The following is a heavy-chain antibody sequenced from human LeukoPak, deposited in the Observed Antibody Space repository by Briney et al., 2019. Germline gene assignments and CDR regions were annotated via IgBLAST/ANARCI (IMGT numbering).Heavy chain of an antibody. D-gene: IGHD2-15*01. CDR3: ARERGIVVVVAATTSWFDP. Sequence: SETLSLTCTVSGYSISSGYYWGWIQQPPGKGLEWIGSIYHSGSTYYNPSLKSRVTISVDTSKNQFSLKLSSVTAADTAVYYCARERGIVVVVAATTSWFDPWGQGTLVTVSS. CDR1: GYSISSGYY. CDR2: IYHSGST. J-gene: IGHJ5*02. V-gene: IGHV4-38-2*02.